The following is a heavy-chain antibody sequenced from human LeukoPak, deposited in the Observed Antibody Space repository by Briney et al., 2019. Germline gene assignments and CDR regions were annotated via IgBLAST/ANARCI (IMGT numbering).Heavy chain of an antibody. CDR2: ISGSAGST. V-gene: IGHV3-23*01. CDR3: AKGEYYYDKKGVY. CDR1: GFTFSSYA. D-gene: IGHD3-22*01. Sequence: PGGSLRLSCAASGFTFSSYAMSWVRQAPGKGLEWVSAISGSAGSTYYADSVKGRFTISRDNSKNTLYLQMNSLRAEDTAVYYCAKGEYYYDKKGVYWGQGTLVTVSS. J-gene: IGHJ4*02.